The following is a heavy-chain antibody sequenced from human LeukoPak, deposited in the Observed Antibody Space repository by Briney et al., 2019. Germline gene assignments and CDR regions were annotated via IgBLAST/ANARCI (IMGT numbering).Heavy chain of an antibody. D-gene: IGHD3-3*01. CDR1: GFTVSSNY. J-gene: IGHJ4*02. CDR3: AGWSGYYRLVDY. V-gene: IGHV3-66*01. CDR2: IYSGGST. Sequence: PGGSLRLSCAASGFTVSSNYMSWVRQAPGKGLEWVSVIYSGGSTYYSDSVKGRFTISRDNSTNTLYLQMNSLGAEDTAVYYCAGWSGYYRLVDYWGQGTLVTVSS.